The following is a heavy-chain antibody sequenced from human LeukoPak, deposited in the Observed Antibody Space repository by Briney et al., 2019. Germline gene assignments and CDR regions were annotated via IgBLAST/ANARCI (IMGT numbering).Heavy chain of an antibody. J-gene: IGHJ4*02. CDR1: GYTFTSYG. Sequence: GASVKVSCKASGYTFTSYGISWVRQAPGQGLEWMGWISAYNGNTNYAQKLQGRVTMTTDTSTSTAYMELRSLRSDDTAVYYCARDHRLIVVVPAAIGYWGQGTLVTVSS. V-gene: IGHV1-18*01. CDR3: ARDHRLIVVVPAAIGY. D-gene: IGHD2-2*02. CDR2: ISAYNGNT.